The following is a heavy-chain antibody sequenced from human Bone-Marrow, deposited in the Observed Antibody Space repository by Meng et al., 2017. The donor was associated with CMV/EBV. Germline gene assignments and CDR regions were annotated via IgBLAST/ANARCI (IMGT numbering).Heavy chain of an antibody. CDR1: GFTFGDYA. CDR3: TRGTRGGGGRFDNAFDI. D-gene: IGHD1-14*01. V-gene: IGHV3-49*04. J-gene: IGHJ3*02. CDR2: IRSKAYGGTT. Sequence: GGSLRLSCTASGFTFGDYAMSWVRQAPGKGLEWVGFIRSKAYGGTTEYAASVKGRFTISRDDSKSIAYLQMNSLKTEDTAVYYCTRGTRGGGGRFDNAFDIWGQGTMVTVSS.